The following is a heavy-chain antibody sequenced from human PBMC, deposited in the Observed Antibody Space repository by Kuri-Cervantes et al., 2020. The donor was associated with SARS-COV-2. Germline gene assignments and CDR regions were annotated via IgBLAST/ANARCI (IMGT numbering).Heavy chain of an antibody. Sequence: GGSLRLSCAASGFTFSSYEFMWVRQAPGKGLEWISFIHSNGHTIYYADSVKGRFTISRDNAKNSLYLQMNSLRAEDTAVYYCARDAARAAFDIWGQGTMVTVSS. D-gene: IGHD6-25*01. CDR3: ARDAARAAFDI. CDR2: IHSNGHTI. CDR1: GFTFSSYE. V-gene: IGHV3-48*03. J-gene: IGHJ3*02.